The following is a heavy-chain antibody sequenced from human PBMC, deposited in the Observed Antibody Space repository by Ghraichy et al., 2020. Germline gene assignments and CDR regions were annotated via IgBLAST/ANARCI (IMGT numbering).Heavy chain of an antibody. Sequence: ESLNISCTVSGGSISSSDYYWVWIRQPPGKGLEWIGSIFYSGTTHYKSSLKSRVILSVDTSKNQFFMRLSSVTAAETAVFYCARLRHCSSSSCTATNYFDYWGQGTLVTVSS. V-gene: IGHV4-39*01. J-gene: IGHJ4*02. D-gene: IGHD2-2*01. CDR2: IFYSGTT. CDR3: ARLRHCSSSSCTATNYFDY. CDR1: GGSISSSDYY.